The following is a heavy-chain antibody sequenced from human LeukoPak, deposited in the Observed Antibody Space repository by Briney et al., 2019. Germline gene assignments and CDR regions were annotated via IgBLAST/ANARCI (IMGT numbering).Heavy chain of an antibody. CDR2: INDDGCDT. CDR3: VRGGPSTWS. Sequence: GGSLRLSCAASGFTFKLYWMHWVRQVPGKRPVWVSRINDDGCDTIYADSVRGRFTISRGDAKNTVYLQMNNLRAEDTAVYYCVRGGPSTWSWGQGTLVTVSS. D-gene: IGHD2-15*01. CDR1: GFTFKLYW. J-gene: IGHJ5*02. V-gene: IGHV3-74*01.